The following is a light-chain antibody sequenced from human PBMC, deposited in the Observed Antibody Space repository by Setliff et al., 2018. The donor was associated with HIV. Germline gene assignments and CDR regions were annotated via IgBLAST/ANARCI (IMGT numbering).Light chain of an antibody. CDR2: EVS. Sequence: QSVLAQPASVSGSPGQSITISCTGTSSDVGSYNHVSWYQQHPGKAPKLMIYEVSNRPSGVSNRFSGSKSGNTASLTISGLQAEDEADYYCSSYTSSSLYVFGTGTKVTVL. CDR3: SSYTSSSLYV. J-gene: IGLJ1*01. CDR1: SSDVGSYNH. V-gene: IGLV2-14*01.